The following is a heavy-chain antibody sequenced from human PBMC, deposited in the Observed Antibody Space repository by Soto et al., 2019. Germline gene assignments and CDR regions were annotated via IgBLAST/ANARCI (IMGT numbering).Heavy chain of an antibody. CDR1: GFSLTTSGVG. Sequence: QITLNESGPTLVKPTQTLTLTCTFSGFSLTTSGVGVGWIRQSPGKAPEWLALVYWDDDKRYSPSLKSRLTIAKDTSMNHVVLTMANLYPADTTTYYCAHRVLRTVFGLVTTTAIYFDFLGQGNPVAVSS. CDR2: VYWDDDK. J-gene: IGHJ4*02. V-gene: IGHV2-5*02. CDR3: AHRVLRTVFGLVTTTAIYFDF. D-gene: IGHD3-3*01.